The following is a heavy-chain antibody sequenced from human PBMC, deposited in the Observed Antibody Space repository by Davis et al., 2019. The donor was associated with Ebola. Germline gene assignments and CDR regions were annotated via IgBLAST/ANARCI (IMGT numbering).Heavy chain of an antibody. V-gene: IGHV5-10-1*01. CDR2: IDPSDSYT. D-gene: IGHD4-23*01. Sequence: GESLKISCKGSGYSFTSYWISWVRQMPGKGLEWMGRIDPSDSYTNYSPSFQGHVTISADKSISTAYLQWSSLKASDTAMYYCERHGMTTVVAYGMDVWGQGTTVTVSS. J-gene: IGHJ6*02. CDR3: ERHGMTTVVAYGMDV. CDR1: GYSFTSYW.